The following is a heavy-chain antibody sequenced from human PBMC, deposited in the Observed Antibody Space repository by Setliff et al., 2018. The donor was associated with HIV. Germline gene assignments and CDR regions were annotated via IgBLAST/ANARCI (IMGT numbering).Heavy chain of an antibody. D-gene: IGHD6-6*01. J-gene: IGHJ4*02. CDR3: VKAAPVDS. CDR2: IYHSGNT. Sequence: PSETLSLTCTVSGDSINNYYWTWIRQPPGKGLEWIGYIYHSGNTNYNPSLKSRVTISIDLSKNQFSLKLTSVTAADTAVYFCVKAAPVDSWGQGILVTVSS. V-gene: IGHV4-59*12. CDR1: GDSINNYY.